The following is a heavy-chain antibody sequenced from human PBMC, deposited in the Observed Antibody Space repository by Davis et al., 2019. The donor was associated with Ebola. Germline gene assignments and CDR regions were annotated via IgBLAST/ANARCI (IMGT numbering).Heavy chain of an antibody. V-gene: IGHV3-7*03. CDR1: GFTFSSYG. D-gene: IGHD3-10*01. Sequence: GESLKISCAASGFTFSSYGMHWVRRAPGKGLEWVANIKEDGSEQYYVDSVRGRFTISRDNARNSVFLHMNSLRAEDTAVYYCARDVGVEFDYWGQGALVTVSS. CDR3: ARDVGVEFDY. J-gene: IGHJ4*02. CDR2: IKEDGSEQ.